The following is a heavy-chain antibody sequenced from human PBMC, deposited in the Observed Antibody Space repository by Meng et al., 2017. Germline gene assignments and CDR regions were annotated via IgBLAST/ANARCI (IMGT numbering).Heavy chain of an antibody. D-gene: IGHD3-3*01. CDR1: GGTFSSYA. CDR3: ASPPRDYYDFSYFDY. V-gene: IGHV1-69*06. CDR2: IIPIFGTA. Sequence: SVKVSCKASGGTFSSYAISWVRQAPGQGLEWMGGIIPIFGTANYAQKFQGRVTITADKSTSTAYMEPSSLRSEDTAVYYCASPPRDYYDFSYFDYWGQGTLVTVSS. J-gene: IGHJ4*02.